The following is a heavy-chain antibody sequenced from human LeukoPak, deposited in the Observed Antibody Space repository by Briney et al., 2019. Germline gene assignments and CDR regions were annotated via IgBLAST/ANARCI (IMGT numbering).Heavy chain of an antibody. CDR2: IIPIFGTA. J-gene: IGHJ3*02. D-gene: IGHD3-22*01. V-gene: IGHV1-69*05. Sequence: GASVKVSCKASGGTFSSYAINWVRQAPGQGLEWMGRIIPIFGTANYAQKFQGRVTITTDESTSTAYMELSSLRSEDTAVYYCAETYYYDSSDTEGAFDIWGQGTMVTVSS. CDR1: GGTFSSYA. CDR3: AETYYYDSSDTEGAFDI.